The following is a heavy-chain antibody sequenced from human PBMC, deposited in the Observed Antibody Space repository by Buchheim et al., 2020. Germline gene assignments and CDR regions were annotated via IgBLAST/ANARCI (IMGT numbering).Heavy chain of an antibody. Sequence: EVQLLESGGGLVQPGGSLTLSCAASGFTFTNSWMHWVRRAPGNGLVWISHINSEGSSTTYEDSVKGRFTISRDNAKNTVYLQMHSLKAEDTAVYYCARSGYDFWSGYHFDYWGQGTL. J-gene: IGHJ4*02. CDR3: ARSGYDFWSGYHFDY. V-gene: IGHV3-74*02. D-gene: IGHD3-3*01. CDR1: GFTFTNSW. CDR2: INSEGSST.